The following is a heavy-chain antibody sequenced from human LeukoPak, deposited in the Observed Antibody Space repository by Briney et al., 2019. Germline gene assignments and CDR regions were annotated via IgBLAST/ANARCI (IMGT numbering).Heavy chain of an antibody. CDR3: ARAYNWNYGILYYFDY. J-gene: IGHJ4*02. D-gene: IGHD1-7*01. CDR2: INPNSGGT. CDR1: GYTFTGYY. Sequence: GASVKVSCKASGYTFTGYYMHWVRQAPGQGLEWMGWINPNSGGTNYAQKFQGRVTMTRDTSISTAYMELSRLRSDDTAVYYCARAYNWNYGILYYFDYWGQGTLVTVSS. V-gene: IGHV1-2*02.